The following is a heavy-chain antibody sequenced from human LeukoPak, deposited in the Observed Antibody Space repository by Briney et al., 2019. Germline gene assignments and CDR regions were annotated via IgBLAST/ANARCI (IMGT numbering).Heavy chain of an antibody. D-gene: IGHD2-15*01. V-gene: IGHV4-39*01. CDR2: IYYSGTS. J-gene: IGHJ6*03. CDR3: ARQPVVAATPFYYMDV. Sequence: SETLSLTCTVSGGSISSSSYSWGWIRQPPGKGLEWIGAIYYSGTSYYNSPLKSRVTISVDTSKNQFSLKLSSVTAADTAVYYCARQPVVAATPFYYMDVWGKGAPVTISS. CDR1: GGSISSSSYS.